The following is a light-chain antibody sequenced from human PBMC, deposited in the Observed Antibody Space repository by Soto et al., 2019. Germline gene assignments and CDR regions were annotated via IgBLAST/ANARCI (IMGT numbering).Light chain of an antibody. Sequence: EIVLTQSPATLSLSPGERATLSCRASQSVSSYLAWYQQKPGQAPRLLIYDASNRATGIPPRFSGSGSGTDFTLTIRRLEPEDFAVYYCQQRSPLARTFGQVTKVEIK. V-gene: IGKV3-11*01. J-gene: IGKJ1*01. CDR1: QSVSSY. CDR2: DAS. CDR3: QQRSPLART.